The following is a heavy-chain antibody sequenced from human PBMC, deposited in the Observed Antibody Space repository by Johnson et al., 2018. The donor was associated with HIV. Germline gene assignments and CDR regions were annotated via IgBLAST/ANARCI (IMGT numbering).Heavy chain of an antibody. CDR3: ARDQGELRRTHAFDI. J-gene: IGHJ3*02. Sequence: QVQLVESGGGVVQPGRSLRLSCAASGFTFSSYAMHWVRQAPGKGLEWVAVISYDGSNKFYADSVKGRFTISRYNSKNTLYLKMTSLRHKDTSVYYCARDQGELRRTHAFDIWGQGTMVTVSS. V-gene: IGHV3-30*04. D-gene: IGHD1-14*01. CDR1: GFTFSSYA. CDR2: ISYDGSNK.